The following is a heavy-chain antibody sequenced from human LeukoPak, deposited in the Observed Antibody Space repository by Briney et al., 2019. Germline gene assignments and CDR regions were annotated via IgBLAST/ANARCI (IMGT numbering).Heavy chain of an antibody. Sequence: PGRSLRLSCAASGFTFSSYAMHWVRQAPGKGPEWVAVISYDGSNKYYADSVKGRFTISRDNSKNTLYLQMNSLRAEDTAVYYCARGETVTTQHYFDYWGQGTLVTVSS. V-gene: IGHV3-30-3*01. CDR1: GFTFSSYA. CDR2: ISYDGSNK. D-gene: IGHD4-17*01. J-gene: IGHJ4*02. CDR3: ARGETVTTQHYFDY.